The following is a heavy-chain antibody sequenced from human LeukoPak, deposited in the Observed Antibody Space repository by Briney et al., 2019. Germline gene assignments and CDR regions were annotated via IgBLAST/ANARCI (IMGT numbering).Heavy chain of an antibody. D-gene: IGHD6-13*01. CDR1: GGSMSNNY. Sequence: SETLSLTCTVSGGSMSNNYWSWIRQPPGKGLEWIGYIYYSGSTNYNPSLKSRVTISVDTSKNQFSLKLSSVTAADTAVYYCARAAAGTTLYYYYYMDVWGKGTTVTVSS. CDR3: ARAAAGTTLYYYYYMDV. CDR2: IYYSGST. V-gene: IGHV4-59*01. J-gene: IGHJ6*03.